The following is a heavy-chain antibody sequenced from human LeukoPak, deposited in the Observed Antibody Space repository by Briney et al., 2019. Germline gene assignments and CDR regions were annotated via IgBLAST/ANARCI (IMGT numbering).Heavy chain of an antibody. J-gene: IGHJ4*02. Sequence: SETLSLTCTVSGGSISSSSYYWGWIRQPPGKGLEWIGSIYYSGSTYYNPSLKSRVTISVDTSKNQFSLKLSSVTTADTAVYYCARGIAVVAYWGQGTLVTVSS. V-gene: IGHV4-39*07. CDR3: ARGIAVVAY. D-gene: IGHD6-19*01. CDR1: GGSISSSSYY. CDR2: IYYSGST.